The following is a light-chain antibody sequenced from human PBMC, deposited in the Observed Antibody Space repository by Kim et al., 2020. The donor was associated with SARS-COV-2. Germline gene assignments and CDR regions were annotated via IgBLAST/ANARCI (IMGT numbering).Light chain of an antibody. CDR2: DVT. J-gene: IGLJ1*01. CDR1: SSDVGGYTY. CDR3: CSFGGTNSYV. V-gene: IGLV2-11*01. Sequence: GQSVTIPCTGTSSDVGGYTYVSCYQQHPGKAPKRMIYDVTKRPSGVPNRFSGSKSGSTASLTISGLQAEDEADYYCCSFGGTNSYVFGTGTKVTVL.